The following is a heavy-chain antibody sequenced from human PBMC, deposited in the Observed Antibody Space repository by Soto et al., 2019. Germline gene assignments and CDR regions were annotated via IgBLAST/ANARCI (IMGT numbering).Heavy chain of an antibody. Sequence: TGGSLRLSCAASGFTFSSYAMHWVRQAPGKGLEWVSAISYGGSNTYYADSVKGRFTISRDNSKNTLYLQMNSLRAEDTAVYYCAKESLHDYGDSGYYFDYWGQGTLVTVSS. CDR3: AKESLHDYGDSGYYFDY. CDR2: ISYGGSNT. D-gene: IGHD4-17*01. CDR1: GFTFSSYA. V-gene: IGHV3-30-3*01. J-gene: IGHJ4*02.